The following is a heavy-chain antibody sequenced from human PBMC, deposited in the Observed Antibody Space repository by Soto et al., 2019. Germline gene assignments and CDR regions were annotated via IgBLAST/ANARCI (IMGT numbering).Heavy chain of an antibody. V-gene: IGHV4-4*02. Sequence: KPSETLSLTCAVSGGSISSSNWWSWVRQPPGKGLEWIGEIYHSGSTNYNPSLKSRVTISVDKSKNQFSLKLSSVTAADTAVYYCAREFDSVSYYGDYTLEGNWFDPWGQGTLVTVSS. D-gene: IGHD4-17*01. CDR1: GGSISSSNW. CDR2: IYHSGST. J-gene: IGHJ5*02. CDR3: AREFDSVSYYGDYTLEGNWFDP.